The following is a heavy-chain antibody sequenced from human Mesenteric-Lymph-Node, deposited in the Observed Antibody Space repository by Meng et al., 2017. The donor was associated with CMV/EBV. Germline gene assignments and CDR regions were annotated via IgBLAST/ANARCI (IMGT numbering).Heavy chain of an antibody. CDR2: INPNSGGT. J-gene: IGHJ5*02. CDR1: GYTFTGYY. CDR3: ARDSAGVYYYDP. Sequence: ASVKVSCKASGYTFTGYYMHWVRQAPGQGLEWLGWINPNSGGTNYAQSFQGRVSITRDTSINTAYMELSSLRSDDTAVYYCARDSAGVYYYDPWGQGTLVTVSS. V-gene: IGHV1-2*02. D-gene: IGHD3-10*01.